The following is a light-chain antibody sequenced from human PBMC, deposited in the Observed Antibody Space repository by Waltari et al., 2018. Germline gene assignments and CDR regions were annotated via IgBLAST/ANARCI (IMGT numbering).Light chain of an antibody. CDR1: RSNIGLNY. Sequence: QSLLTQPPSASETPGQRVTISCSGSRSNIGLNYVSWYQQLQGPAPKLLIYKSNQRPSGVPDRFSGSNAGTSASLAISGLRSEDEADYYCAAWDDSLSGPVFGGGTKLTVL. CDR2: KSN. J-gene: IGLJ2*01. CDR3: AAWDDSLSGPV. V-gene: IGLV1-47*01.